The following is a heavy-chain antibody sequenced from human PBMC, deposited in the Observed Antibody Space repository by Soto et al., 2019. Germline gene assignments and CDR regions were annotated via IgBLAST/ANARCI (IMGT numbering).Heavy chain of an antibody. CDR3: AKDYQPSGITIFGVVPAYYYYGMDV. Sequence: GGSLRLSCAASGFTFSSYGMHWVRQAPGKGLEWVAVISYDGSNKYYADSVKGRFTISRDNSKTTLYLQMNSLRAEDTAVYYCAKDYQPSGITIFGVVPAYYYYGMDVWGQGTTVTVSS. V-gene: IGHV3-30*18. J-gene: IGHJ6*02. CDR2: ISYDGSNK. CDR1: GFTFSSYG. D-gene: IGHD3-3*01.